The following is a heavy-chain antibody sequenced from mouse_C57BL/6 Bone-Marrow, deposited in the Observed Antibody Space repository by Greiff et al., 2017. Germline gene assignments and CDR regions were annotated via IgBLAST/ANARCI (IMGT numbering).Heavy chain of an antibody. D-gene: IGHD1-1*01. J-gene: IGHJ1*03. CDR1: GYAFSSYW. V-gene: IGHV1-80*01. CDR2: IYLGDGDT. Sequence: VQLQQSGAELVKPGASVKISCKASGYAFSSYWMNWVKQRPGQGLEWIGPIYLGDGDTNYNGKFKGKATLTADKSSSTAYMQLSSLTSGDSAVYFCAISHYYGSSYVCWYFDVWGTGTTVTVSS. CDR3: AISHYYGSSYVCWYFDV.